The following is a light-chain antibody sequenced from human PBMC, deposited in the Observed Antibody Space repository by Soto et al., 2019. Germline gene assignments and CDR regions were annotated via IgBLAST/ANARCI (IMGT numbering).Light chain of an antibody. J-gene: IGLJ1*01. CDR1: SSDVGGYNY. Sequence: SALTQPRSVSGSPGQSVTISCTGTSSDVGGYNYVSWYQEHPGRAPKLMIYDVSIRPSGVPDRFSGSKSGNTASLTISGLLAEDEADYYCCSYAGTYSSFVFGSGTKV. CDR3: CSYAGTYSSFV. CDR2: DVS. V-gene: IGLV2-11*01.